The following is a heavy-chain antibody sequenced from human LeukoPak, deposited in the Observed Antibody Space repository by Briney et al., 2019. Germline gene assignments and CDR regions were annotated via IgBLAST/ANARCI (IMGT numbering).Heavy chain of an antibody. J-gene: IGHJ4*02. CDR2: ISPSSGNT. CDR1: GYTFSSYG. CDR3: ARYGGTNRSFDY. V-gene: IGHV1-18*01. Sequence: ASVKVSCKASGYTFSSYGITWVRQAPGQRLEWMGWISPSSGNTNYVQNLQGRVSMTTDTSTSTVYMELRSLRSDDTAVYYCARYGGTNRSFDYWGPGTLVSVSS. D-gene: IGHD1-14*01.